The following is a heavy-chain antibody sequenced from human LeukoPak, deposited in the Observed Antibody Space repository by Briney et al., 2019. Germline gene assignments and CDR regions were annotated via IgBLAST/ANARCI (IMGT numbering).Heavy chain of an antibody. CDR1: GFTFSSYA. V-gene: IGHV3-30-3*01. J-gene: IGHJ5*02. Sequence: PGGSLRLSCAASGFTFSSYAMHWVRQAPDKGLEWVAVISYDGSNKYYADSVKGRFTISRDNSKNTLYLQMNSLRAEDTAVYYCARDIAARPDYWFDPWGQGTLVTVSS. D-gene: IGHD6-6*01. CDR3: ARDIAARPDYWFDP. CDR2: ISYDGSNK.